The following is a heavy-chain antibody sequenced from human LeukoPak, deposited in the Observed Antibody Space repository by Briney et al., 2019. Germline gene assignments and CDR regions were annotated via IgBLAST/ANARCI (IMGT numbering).Heavy chain of an antibody. CDR2: INHSGST. CDR1: GGSFSGYY. CDR3: ARDRKDYGDFDY. D-gene: IGHD4-17*01. V-gene: IGHV4-34*01. Sequence: PSETLSLTCAVYGGSFSGYYWSWIRQPPGKGLEWIGEINHSGSTNYNPSLKSRVTISVDTSKNQFSLKLSSVTAADTAVYYCARDRKDYGDFDYWGQGTLVTVSS. J-gene: IGHJ4*02.